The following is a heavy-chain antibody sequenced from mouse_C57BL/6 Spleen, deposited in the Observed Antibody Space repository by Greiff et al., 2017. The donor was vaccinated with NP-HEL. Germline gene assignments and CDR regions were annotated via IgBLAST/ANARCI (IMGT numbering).Heavy chain of an antibody. D-gene: IGHD4-1*01. CDR2: IDPENGDT. CDR1: GFNITDDY. J-gene: IGHJ3*01. Sequence: VHVKQSGAELVRPGASVKLSCTASGFNITDDYMHWVKQRPEQGLEWIGWIDPENGDTESASKFQGKATITADTSSNTAYLQLSSLTSEDTAVYYCTRLGQWFAYWGQGTLVTVSA. CDR3: TRLGQWFAY. V-gene: IGHV14-4*01.